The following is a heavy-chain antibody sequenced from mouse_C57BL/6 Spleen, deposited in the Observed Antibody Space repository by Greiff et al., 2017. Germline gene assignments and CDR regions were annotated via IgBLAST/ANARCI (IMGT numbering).Heavy chain of an antibody. CDR2: IWSGGST. Sequence: VQGVESGPGLVQPSQSLSITCTVSGFSLTSYGVHWVRQSPGKGLEWLGVIWSGGSTDYNAAFISRLSISKDNSKSQVFFKMNSLQADDTAIYYCARSMVTTWDWYFDVWGTGTTVTVSS. J-gene: IGHJ1*03. V-gene: IGHV2-2*01. CDR3: ARSMVTTWDWYFDV. CDR1: GFSLTSYG. D-gene: IGHD2-2*01.